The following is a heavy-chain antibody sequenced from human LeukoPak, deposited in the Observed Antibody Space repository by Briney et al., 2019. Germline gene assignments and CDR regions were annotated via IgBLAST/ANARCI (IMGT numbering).Heavy chain of an antibody. CDR3: ARARSTSFNWFDP. Sequence: SETLSLTCAVYGGSFSGYYWSWIRQPPGKGLEWIGEINHSGSTNYNPSLKSRVTISVDTSKNQFSLMLSSVTAADTAVYYCARARSTSFNWFDPWGQGTLVTVSS. CDR2: INHSGST. J-gene: IGHJ5*02. V-gene: IGHV4-34*01. D-gene: IGHD2-2*01. CDR1: GGSFSGYY.